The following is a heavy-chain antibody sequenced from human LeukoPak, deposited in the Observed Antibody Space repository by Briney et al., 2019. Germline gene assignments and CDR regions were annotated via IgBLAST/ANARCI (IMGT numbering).Heavy chain of an antibody. J-gene: IGHJ4*02. CDR1: GFTFSNAW. V-gene: IGHV3-15*01. Sequence: VGSLRLSCAASGFTFSNAWMSWVRQAPGKGLEWVGRIKSKTDGGTTDYAAPVKGRFTISRDDSKNTLYLQMNSLKTEDTAVYYCTTLVGATRGLDYWGQGTLVTVSS. D-gene: IGHD1-26*01. CDR2: IKSKTDGGTT. CDR3: TTLVGATRGLDY.